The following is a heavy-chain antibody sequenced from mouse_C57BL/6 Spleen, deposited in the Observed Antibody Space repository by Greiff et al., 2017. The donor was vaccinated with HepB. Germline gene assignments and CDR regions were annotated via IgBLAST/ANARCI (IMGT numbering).Heavy chain of an antibody. CDR3: ARRPLTVPGAMDY. CDR2: ISSGSSTI. J-gene: IGHJ4*01. D-gene: IGHD1-1*01. CDR1: GFTFSDYG. V-gene: IGHV5-17*01. Sequence: EVMLVESGGGLVKPGGSLKLSCAASGFTFSDYGMHWVRQAPEKGLEWVAYISSGSSTIYYADTVKGRFTISRDNAKNTLFLQMTSLRSEDTAMYYCARRPLTVPGAMDYWGQGTSVTVSS.